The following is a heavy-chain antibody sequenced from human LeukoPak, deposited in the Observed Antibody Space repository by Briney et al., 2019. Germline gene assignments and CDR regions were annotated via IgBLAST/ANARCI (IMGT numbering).Heavy chain of an antibody. Sequence: GGSLRLSCAASGFTFSSYAMSWVRQAPGKGLVWVSRINSDGSSTSYADSVKGRFTISRDNAKNTLYLQMNSLRAEDTAVYYCARKQWLVYYYYGMDVWGQGTTVTVSS. CDR2: INSDGSST. CDR1: GFTFSSYA. V-gene: IGHV3-74*01. J-gene: IGHJ6*02. CDR3: ARKQWLVYYYYGMDV. D-gene: IGHD6-19*01.